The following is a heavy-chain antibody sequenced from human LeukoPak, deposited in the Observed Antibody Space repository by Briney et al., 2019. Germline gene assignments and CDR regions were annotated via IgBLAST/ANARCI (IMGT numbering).Heavy chain of an antibody. CDR2: IYDSWNT. CDR3: ARDQIGYGLDY. J-gene: IGHJ4*02. Sequence: PSETLSLTCIVSSGSINNHYWSWIRQPPGKGLEWIGYIYDSWNTNYNPSLKSRVTISIDTSKNQFSLNLTSVTAADTAVYYWARDQIGYGLDYWGQGTLVTVSS. V-gene: IGHV4-59*11. CDR1: SGSINNHY. D-gene: IGHD5-18*01.